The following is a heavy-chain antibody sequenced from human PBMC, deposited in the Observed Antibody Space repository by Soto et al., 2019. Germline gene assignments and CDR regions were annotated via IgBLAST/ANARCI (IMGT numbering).Heavy chain of an antibody. V-gene: IGHV3-33*01. D-gene: IGHD3-10*01. J-gene: IGHJ6*04. CDR1: EFTFSNYG. Sequence: QVQLVESGGGVVQPGRSLRLSCAASEFTFSNYGMHWVRQAPGKGLEWVAVILNDGSNRYHADSVKDRFTISRDNSKNTLYLQMNRLRAEDTAVYYWGRDDEYSGNGMDVWGYGTRVTVSP. CDR3: GRDDEYSGNGMDV. CDR2: ILNDGSNR.